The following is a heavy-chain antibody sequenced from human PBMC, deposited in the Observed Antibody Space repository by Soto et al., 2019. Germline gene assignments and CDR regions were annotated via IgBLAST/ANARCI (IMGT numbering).Heavy chain of an antibody. D-gene: IGHD1-26*01. J-gene: IGHJ4*02. Sequence: ASVKVSCKASGYSFTSYGISWVRQAPGQGLEWMGWISGYNGNTNYAQNLQGRVTITTDTSTSTAYMELRSLRSDDTAMYCCAKDEGGTYSPPFDYWGQGTLVTVSS. CDR2: ISGYNGNT. CDR3: AKDEGGTYSPPFDY. V-gene: IGHV1-18*01. CDR1: GYSFTSYG.